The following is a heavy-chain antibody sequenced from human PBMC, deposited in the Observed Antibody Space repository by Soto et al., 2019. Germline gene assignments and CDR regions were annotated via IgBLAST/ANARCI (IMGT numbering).Heavy chain of an antibody. D-gene: IGHD2-15*01. Sequence: QVQLVQSGAEVKKPGSSVKVSCKASGGTFSSYAISWVRQAPGQGLEWMGGIIPIFGTANYAQKFQGRVTITADKSTSTAYMELSSLRSEDTAVYYCARFGCSGGRCHNWFDPWGQGTLVTVSS. J-gene: IGHJ5*02. CDR3: ARFGCSGGRCHNWFDP. CDR1: GGTFSSYA. V-gene: IGHV1-69*06. CDR2: IIPIFGTA.